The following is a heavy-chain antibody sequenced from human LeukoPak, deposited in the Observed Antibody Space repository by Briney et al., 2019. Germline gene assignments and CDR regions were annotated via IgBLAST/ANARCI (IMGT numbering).Heavy chain of an antibody. CDR3: ARNSPLGSGSYFLDY. J-gene: IGHJ4*02. D-gene: IGHD3-10*01. V-gene: IGHV1-8*01. CDR1: GYTFTSYD. Sequence: ASVKVSCKASGYTFTSYDINWVRQATGHGLEWMGWMNPNSGDTGYAQKFQGRVTMTRNTSISTAYMELSSLRSEDTAVYYRARNSPLGSGSYFLDYWGQGTLVTVSS. CDR2: MNPNSGDT.